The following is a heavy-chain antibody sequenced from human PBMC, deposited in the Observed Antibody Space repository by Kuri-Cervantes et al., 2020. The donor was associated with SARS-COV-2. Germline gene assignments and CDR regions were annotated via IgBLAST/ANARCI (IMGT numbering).Heavy chain of an antibody. CDR2: IIPIFGTA. Sequence: SVKVSCKASGGTFSSYAISWVRQAPGQGLEWMGGIIPIFGTANYAQKFQGRVTITADESTNTAYMELSSLRSDDTAVYYCAVREYNWNRRRAFDDWGQGTMVTVSS. V-gene: IGHV1-69*13. CDR1: GGTFSSYA. D-gene: IGHD1-20*01. CDR3: AVREYNWNRRRAFDD. J-gene: IGHJ3*01.